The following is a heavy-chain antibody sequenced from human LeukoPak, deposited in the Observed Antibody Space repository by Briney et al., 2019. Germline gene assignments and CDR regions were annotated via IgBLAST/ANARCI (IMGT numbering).Heavy chain of an antibody. CDR2: INPSGGST. J-gene: IGHJ4*02. Sequence: ASVKVSCKASGYTFTSYYMHWVRQAPGQGLEWMGIINPSGGSTSYAQKFQGRVTMTRDTSTSTVYMELSSLRSEDTAVYYCARVRREGGYSGYEYGDYWGQGTLVTVSS. D-gene: IGHD5-12*01. CDR3: ARVRREGGYSGYEYGDY. V-gene: IGHV1-46*01. CDR1: GYTFTSYY.